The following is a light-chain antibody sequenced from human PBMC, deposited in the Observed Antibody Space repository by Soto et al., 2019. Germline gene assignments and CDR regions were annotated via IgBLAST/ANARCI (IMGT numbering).Light chain of an antibody. CDR1: QSISSY. CDR2: AAS. CDR3: QQSYSTPQT. V-gene: IGKV1-39*01. Sequence: GGRVTITCRASQSISSYLNWYQQKPGKAPKLLIYAASSLQSGVPSRFSGSGSGTDFTLTISSLQPEDFATYYCQQSYSTPQTFGQGTKV. J-gene: IGKJ1*01.